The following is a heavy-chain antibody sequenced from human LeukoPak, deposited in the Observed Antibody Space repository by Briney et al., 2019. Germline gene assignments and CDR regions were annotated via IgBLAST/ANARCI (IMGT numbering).Heavy chain of an antibody. CDR3: ARMGVYGSGSYRDYYYMDV. CDR2: ISWNSGSI. Sequence: LSLTCTVSGGSISSYYWTWIRQPPGKGLEWVSGISWNSGSIGYADSVKGRFTISRDNAKNSLYLQMNSLRAEDTAVYYCARMGVYGSGSYRDYYYMDVWGKGTTVTVSS. V-gene: IGHV3-9*01. D-gene: IGHD3-10*01. CDR1: GGSISSYY. J-gene: IGHJ6*03.